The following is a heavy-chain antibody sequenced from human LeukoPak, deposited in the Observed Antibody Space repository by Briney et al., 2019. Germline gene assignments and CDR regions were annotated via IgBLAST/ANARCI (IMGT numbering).Heavy chain of an antibody. J-gene: IGHJ4*02. V-gene: IGHV4-4*07. CDR3: ARATPKHYSYGIFDY. CDR2: IYTSGTT. CDR1: GGSITSYY. Sequence: SETLSLTCIVSGGSITSYYWSWIRQPPGKGLEWIGRIYTSGTTKYNPSLKSRVTISVDTSKNQFSLRLSSVTAADTAVYYCARATPKHYSYGIFDYWGQGTLVTVSS. D-gene: IGHD5-18*01.